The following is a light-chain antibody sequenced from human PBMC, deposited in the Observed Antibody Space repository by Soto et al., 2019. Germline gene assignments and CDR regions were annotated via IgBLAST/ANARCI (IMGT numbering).Light chain of an antibody. J-gene: IGKJ1*01. V-gene: IGKV3-15*01. CDR1: QSVSSD. CDR3: QQYNDWPPWT. CDR2: GAS. Sequence: EIVMTQSPATLSVSPGERVTLSCRASQSVSSDLAWYQQKPGQAPRLLIYGASTRATGIPARFSGSESGTEFTLTISCLQSKDFAVYYCQQYNDWPPWTFGQGTKVEIK.